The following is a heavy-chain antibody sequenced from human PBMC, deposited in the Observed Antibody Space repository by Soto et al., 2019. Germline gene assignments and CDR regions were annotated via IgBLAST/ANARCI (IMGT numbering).Heavy chain of an antibody. CDR3: ARVSLKVVVITKGIYYYGMDV. V-gene: IGHV4-34*01. Sequence: KSSETLSLTCAVYGGSFSGYYWSWIRQPPGKGLEWIGEINHSGSTNYNPSLKSRVTISVDTSKNQFSLKLSSVTAADTAVYYCARVSLKVVVITKGIYYYGMDVWGQGTTVTV. CDR1: GGSFSGYY. D-gene: IGHD3-22*01. J-gene: IGHJ6*02. CDR2: INHSGST.